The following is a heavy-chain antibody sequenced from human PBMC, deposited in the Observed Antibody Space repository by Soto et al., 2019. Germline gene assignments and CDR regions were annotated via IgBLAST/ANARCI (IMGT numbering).Heavy chain of an antibody. D-gene: IGHD3-22*01. Sequence: PGGSLRLSCAASGFTFSSYAMSWVRQAPGKGLEWVSAISVSGGSTYYADSVKGRFTISRDNSKNTLYLQMNSLRAEDTAVYYCATRKDSSGYYLLDAFDIWGQGTMVTVSS. CDR1: GFTFSSYA. V-gene: IGHV3-23*01. CDR2: ISVSGGST. J-gene: IGHJ3*02. CDR3: ATRKDSSGYYLLDAFDI.